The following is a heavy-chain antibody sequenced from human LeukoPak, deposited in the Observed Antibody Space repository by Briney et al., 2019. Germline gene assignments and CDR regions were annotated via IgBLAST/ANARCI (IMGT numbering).Heavy chain of an antibody. CDR1: GFTFSSYA. J-gene: IGHJ4*02. Sequence: GGSLRLSCAASGFTFSSYAMHWVRQAPGKGLEWVAVISYDGSNKYYADSVKGRFTISRDNSKNTLYLQMNSLRVEDTAVYNCARGNGGSCPDYWGQGTLVTVSS. V-gene: IGHV3-30*04. D-gene: IGHD2-15*01. CDR3: ARGNGGSCPDY. CDR2: ISYDGSNK.